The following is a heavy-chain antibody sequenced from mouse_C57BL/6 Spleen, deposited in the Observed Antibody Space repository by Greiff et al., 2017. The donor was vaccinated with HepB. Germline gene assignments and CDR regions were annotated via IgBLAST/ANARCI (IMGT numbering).Heavy chain of an antibody. J-gene: IGHJ2*01. CDR3: ARSGELGRDYFDY. CDR1: GYTFTSYG. V-gene: IGHV1-81*01. D-gene: IGHD4-1*01. CDR2: IYPRSGNT. Sequence: VKLVESGAELARPGASVKLSCKASGYTFTSYGISWVKQRTGQGLEWIGEIYPRSGNTYYNEKFKGKATLTADKSSSTAYMELRSLTSEDSAVYFCARSGELGRDYFDYWGQGTTLTVSS.